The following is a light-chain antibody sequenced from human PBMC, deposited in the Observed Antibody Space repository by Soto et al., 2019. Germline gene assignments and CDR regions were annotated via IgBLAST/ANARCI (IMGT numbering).Light chain of an antibody. CDR2: GAS. CDR3: QQYGSSPRT. Sequence: EIVFTHSPVTLSFSPVERATLSCRASQTVSSSSLAWYQQKPGQAPRLLIFGASTRAAGFPDRFSGSGSGTDFTLTISRLEPEDFAVYYCQQYGSSPRTFGQGTKVDIK. CDR1: QTVSSSS. V-gene: IGKV3-20*01. J-gene: IGKJ1*01.